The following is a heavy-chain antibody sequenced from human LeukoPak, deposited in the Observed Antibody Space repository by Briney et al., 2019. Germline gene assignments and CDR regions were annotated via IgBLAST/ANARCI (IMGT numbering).Heavy chain of an antibody. D-gene: IGHD6-19*01. Sequence: GGSLRLSCVGSGFNFSSFAMSWVRPAPGEGLEGVSTISGGGRYTYFADSVKGRFTVSRDDSKSMHFLQMNSLRPEDTALYFCAKRITVSAGYYLDSWGRGTLVTVSS. V-gene: IGHV3-23*01. CDR3: AKRITVSAGYYLDS. CDR1: GFNFSSFA. J-gene: IGHJ4*02. CDR2: ISGGGRYT.